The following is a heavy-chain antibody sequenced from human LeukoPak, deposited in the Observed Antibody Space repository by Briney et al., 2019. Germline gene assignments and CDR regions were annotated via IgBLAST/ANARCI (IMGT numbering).Heavy chain of an antibody. D-gene: IGHD2-15*01. CDR2: ISYDGSNK. V-gene: IGHV3-30*18. CDR3: VKSSGEAYYYGMDV. J-gene: IGHJ6*02. Sequence: GSLRLSCAASGFTLSSYGMHWVRQAPGKGLEWVAFISYDGSNKFYADSVKGRFTISRDNSNNTLYLQMNSLRAEDTAVYYCVKSSGEAYYYGMDVWGQGTTVTVSS. CDR1: GFTLSSYG.